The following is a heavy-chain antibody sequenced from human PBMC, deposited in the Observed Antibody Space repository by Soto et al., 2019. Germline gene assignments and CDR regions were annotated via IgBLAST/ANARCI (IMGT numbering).Heavy chain of an antibody. V-gene: IGHV4-34*01. Sequence: SETLSLTCAVYVGSFSGYYWSWIRQPPGKGLEWIGEINHSGSTNYNPSLKSRVTISVDTSKNQFSLKLSSVTAADTAVYYCASRGTTTYCSGGSCYARGFDYWGQGTLVTVSS. CDR2: INHSGST. CDR1: VGSFSGYY. CDR3: ASRGTTTYCSGGSCYARGFDY. J-gene: IGHJ4*02. D-gene: IGHD2-15*01.